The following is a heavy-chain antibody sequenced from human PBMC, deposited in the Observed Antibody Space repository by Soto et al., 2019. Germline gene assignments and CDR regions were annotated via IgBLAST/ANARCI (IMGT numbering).Heavy chain of an antibody. CDR1: GYTFTSYG. J-gene: IGHJ5*02. CDR3: ARDAYDILTGHRWFDP. D-gene: IGHD3-9*01. V-gene: IGHV1-18*01. CDR2: ISAYNGNT. Sequence: ASVKVSCKASGYTFTSYGISWVRQAPGQGLEWMGWISAYNGNTNNAQKLQGRVTMTTDTSTSTAYMELRSLRSDDTAVFYCARDAYDILTGHRWFDPWGQGTLVTVSS.